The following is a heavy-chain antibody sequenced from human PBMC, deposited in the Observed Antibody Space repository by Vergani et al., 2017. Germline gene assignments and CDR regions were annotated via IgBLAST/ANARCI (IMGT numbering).Heavy chain of an antibody. Sequence: EVQLLESGGGLVQPGGSLRLSCAASGFTFSSYAMNWVRQAPGKGLEWVSSISSSSSYIYYADSVKGRFTISRDNAKNSLYLQMNSLRAEDTAVYYCARGSDILTGYYKGGNYFDYWGQGTLVTVSS. CDR1: GFTFSSYA. J-gene: IGHJ4*02. CDR3: ARGSDILTGYYKGGNYFDY. D-gene: IGHD3-9*01. CDR2: ISSSSSYI. V-gene: IGHV3-21*01.